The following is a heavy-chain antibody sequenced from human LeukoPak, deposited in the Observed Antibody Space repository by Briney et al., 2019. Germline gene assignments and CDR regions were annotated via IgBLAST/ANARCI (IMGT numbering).Heavy chain of an antibody. V-gene: IGHV3-74*01. D-gene: IGHD1-26*01. J-gene: IGHJ4*02. CDR1: GFTFNNYW. Sequence: QPGGSLRLSCSASGFTFNNYWMHWVRQSPGKGLVWVSRINSDGSSTSYADSVKGRFTISRDNAKNTVYLQMNSLRAEDTAVYYCARDLTGAVFYFWGQGTLVTVSS. CDR3: ARDLTGAVFYF. CDR2: INSDGSST.